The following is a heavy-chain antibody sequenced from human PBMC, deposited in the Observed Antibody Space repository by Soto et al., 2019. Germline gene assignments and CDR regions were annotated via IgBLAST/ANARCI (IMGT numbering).Heavy chain of an antibody. J-gene: IGHJ5*02. CDR1: GFTFGSYA. D-gene: IGHD2-8*01. CDR3: AKALGDFCTNGVCHGEGTLSAP. V-gene: IGHV3-23*01. CDR2: ISGSGGST. Sequence: GGSPILSCAASGFTFGSYAMSWVRQAPGKGLEWVSAISGSGGSTYYADSVKGRFTISRDNSKNTLYLQMNSLRAEDTAVYYYAKALGDFCTNGVCHGEGTLSAPWGQGTLVPVSS.